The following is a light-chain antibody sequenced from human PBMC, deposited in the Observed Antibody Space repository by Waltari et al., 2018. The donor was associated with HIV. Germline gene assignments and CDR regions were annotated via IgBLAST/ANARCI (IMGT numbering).Light chain of an antibody. J-gene: IGLJ3*02. Sequence: QSVLTQPPSVSGAPGRKVTISCTGSNPNIGAGYDVYWYQQCPGTAPKVLIYGTTNRPAGVPDRFSASKSGNSASLAITGLQAADEGDYYCQSYDNGLNGWVFGGGTKLTV. CDR1: NPNIGAGYD. CDR3: QSYDNGLNGWV. CDR2: GTT. V-gene: IGLV1-40*01.